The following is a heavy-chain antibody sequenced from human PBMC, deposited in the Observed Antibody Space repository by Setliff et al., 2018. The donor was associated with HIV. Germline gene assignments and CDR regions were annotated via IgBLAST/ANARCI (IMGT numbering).Heavy chain of an antibody. CDR3: ARDVLGLVISVYGF. V-gene: IGHV4-38-2*02. J-gene: IGHJ4*02. D-gene: IGHD3-22*01. CDR1: GFSISSRYY. Sequence: SETLSLTCDVSGFSISSRYYWGWIRQSPGKGLEWVGNIYHTGSSYYNPSLNDRATISLDTSKNQFSLKLNSVTAADTAVYYCARDVLGLVISVYGFWGQGIPVTVSS. CDR2: IYHTGSS.